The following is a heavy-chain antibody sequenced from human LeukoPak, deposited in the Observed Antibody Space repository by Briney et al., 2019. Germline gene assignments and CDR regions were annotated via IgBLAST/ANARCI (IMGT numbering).Heavy chain of an antibody. Sequence: GGSLRLSCAASGFTFSKDDFHWVRQAPGKGLEWVAAIGVTGDTYYADSVKGRFTISREDAANSLYLQMRSLGAGDTALYYCTKEFCGSHVTCAGDSYYDFWGRGALVTVSS. CDR2: IGVTGDT. CDR3: TKEFCGSHVTCAGDSYYDF. V-gene: IGHV3-13*01. J-gene: IGHJ2*01. D-gene: IGHD2-21*02. CDR1: GFTFSKDD.